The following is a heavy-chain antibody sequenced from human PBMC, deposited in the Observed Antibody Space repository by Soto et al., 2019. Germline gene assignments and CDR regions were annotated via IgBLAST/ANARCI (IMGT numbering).Heavy chain of an antibody. V-gene: IGHV1-69*02. D-gene: IGHD3-10*01. Sequence: QVQLVQSGAEVKKPGSSVKVSCKASGGTFSSYTISWVRQAPGQGLEWMGRIIPILGIANYAQKFKGRGTITADKSTSTAYMELSSLRSEDTAVYYCARYYRVMQIDYWGQGTLVTVSS. J-gene: IGHJ4*02. CDR2: IIPILGIA. CDR1: GGTFSSYT. CDR3: ARYYRVMQIDY.